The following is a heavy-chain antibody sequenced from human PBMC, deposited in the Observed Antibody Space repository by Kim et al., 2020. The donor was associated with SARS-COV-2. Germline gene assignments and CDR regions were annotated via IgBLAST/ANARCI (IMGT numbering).Heavy chain of an antibody. Sequence: SETLSLTCAVYGGSFSGYYWSWIRQPPGKGLEWIGEINHSGSTNYNPSLKSRVTISVDTSKNQFSLKLSSVTAADTAVYYCARAPRGLVTMVRGVIRENWFDPWGQGTLVTVSS. D-gene: IGHD3-10*01. CDR3: ARAPRGLVTMVRGVIRENWFDP. CDR2: INHSGST. J-gene: IGHJ5*02. V-gene: IGHV4-34*01. CDR1: GGSFSGYY.